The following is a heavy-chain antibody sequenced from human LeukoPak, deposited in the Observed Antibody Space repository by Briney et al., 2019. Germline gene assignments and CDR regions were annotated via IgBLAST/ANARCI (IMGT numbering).Heavy chain of an antibody. V-gene: IGHV1-69-2*01. D-gene: IGHD1-26*01. CDR3: ATGPRADGSLDY. CDR2: VDPEDGET. Sequence: RATVKISRKVSGYTFTDYYMHWVQQAPGKGLEWMGLVDPEDGETIYAEKFQGRATITADTSTDTAYMELSSLRPEDTAVYYCATGPRADGSLDYWGQGTLVTVSS. CDR1: GYTFTDYY. J-gene: IGHJ4*02.